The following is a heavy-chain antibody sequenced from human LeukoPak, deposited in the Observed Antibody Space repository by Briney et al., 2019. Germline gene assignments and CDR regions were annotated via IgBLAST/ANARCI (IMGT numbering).Heavy chain of an antibody. CDR1: GGSISSYY. CDR3: AREGLGTFDY. D-gene: IGHD6-19*01. J-gene: IGHJ4*02. V-gene: IGHV4-59*12. Sequence: PSETLSLTCTVSGGSISSYYWSWIRQPPGKGLEWIGYIYHSGSTYYNPSLKSRVTISVDRSKNQFSLKLSSVTAADTAVYYCAREGLGTFDYWGQGTLVTVSS. CDR2: IYHSGST.